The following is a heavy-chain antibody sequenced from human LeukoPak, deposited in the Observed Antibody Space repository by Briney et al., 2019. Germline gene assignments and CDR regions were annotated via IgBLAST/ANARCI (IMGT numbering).Heavy chain of an antibody. D-gene: IGHD1-1*01. Sequence: GGSLRLSCLASGFTFSSSWMHWVRQTPGKGLVWVSRIKTDGSSTDYADSVKGRFTISRDNARNTLYLQMDSLRVEDTAVYYCVRETRIGSSGTQGWFDPWGQGTLVTVSS. CDR2: IKTDGSST. CDR3: VRETRIGSSGTQGWFDP. CDR1: GFTFSSSW. V-gene: IGHV3-74*01. J-gene: IGHJ5*02.